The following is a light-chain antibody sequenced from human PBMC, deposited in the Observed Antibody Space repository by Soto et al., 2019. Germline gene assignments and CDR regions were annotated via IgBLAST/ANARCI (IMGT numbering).Light chain of an antibody. J-gene: IGLJ2*01. CDR1: SSNIGSNT. CDR2: IDN. Sequence: QSVLTQPPSASGTPGQRVTISCSGSSSNIGSNTVNWYQQLPGTAPKLLIYIDNQQPSGVPDRFSGSKSGTSASLVISGLQYEDEAEYDCAAWDDSLNGPVVFGGGPKLTVL. V-gene: IGLV1-44*01. CDR3: AAWDDSLNGPVV.